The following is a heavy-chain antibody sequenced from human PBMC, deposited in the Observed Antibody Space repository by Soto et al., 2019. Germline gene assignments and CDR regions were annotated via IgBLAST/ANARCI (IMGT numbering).Heavy chain of an antibody. CDR1: GFGVTESETY. CDR2: FYRGGRR. J-gene: IGHJ5*02. Sequence: EVQMVEFGGGLIQPGGSLKLSCAVSGFGVTESETYVSWIRQAPGKGLEWVAAFYRGGRRNYAASVKGRFVISRDKSENSVFLQLNLVRVEDTAVYYCAREVVVGATAKFDRWGQGTMVIVSP. D-gene: IGHD2-21*01. V-gene: IGHV3-53*03. CDR3: AREVVVGATAKFDR.